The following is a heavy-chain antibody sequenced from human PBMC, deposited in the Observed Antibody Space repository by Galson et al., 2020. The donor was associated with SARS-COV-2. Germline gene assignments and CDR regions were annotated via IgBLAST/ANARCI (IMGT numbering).Heavy chain of an antibody. CDR3: AHRHRRGPWQQLGIYAFDI. J-gene: IGHJ3*02. CDR2: IYWDDDK. D-gene: IGHD6-13*01. Sequence: KMSGPTLVKPTQTLTLTCNLSGFSLSTSGVGVGWIRQPPGKALEWHALIYWDDDKRYSPSLKSRLTITKDTSKNQVVLTMTNMDPVDTATYYCAHRHRRGPWQQLGIYAFDIWGQGTMVTVSS. CDR1: GFSLSTSGVG. V-gene: IGHV2-5*02.